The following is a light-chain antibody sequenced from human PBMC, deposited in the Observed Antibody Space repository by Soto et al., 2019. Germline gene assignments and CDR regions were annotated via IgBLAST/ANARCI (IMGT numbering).Light chain of an antibody. J-gene: IGLJ2*01. V-gene: IGLV2-14*01. CDR3: TSYTTTTSRVV. Sequence: QYALTQPASVSGSPGQSITISCTGTSSDVGAYNYVSWYQHYPGKAPKLMIYDVSNRPSGVSNRFSGSKSGNTASLTISGLQAEDEADYYCTSYTTTTSRVVFGTGTKLTVL. CDR1: SSDVGAYNY. CDR2: DVS.